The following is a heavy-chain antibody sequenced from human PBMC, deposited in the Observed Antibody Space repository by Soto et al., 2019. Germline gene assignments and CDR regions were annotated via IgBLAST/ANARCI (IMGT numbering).Heavy chain of an antibody. CDR2: ISYGGTT. CDR3: AMYYGHGQQY. V-gene: IGHV4-59*02. D-gene: IGHD3-10*01. CDR1: GASVTNCY. Sequence: SETLSLTCSVSGASVTNCYWSWSRQSPGKGLEWIGYISYGGTTNFNSSLKGRVTVSVDMSKNQFSMTLNSVTAADTAVEYGAMYYGHGQQYWGKGTLDTVCS. J-gene: IGHJ4*02.